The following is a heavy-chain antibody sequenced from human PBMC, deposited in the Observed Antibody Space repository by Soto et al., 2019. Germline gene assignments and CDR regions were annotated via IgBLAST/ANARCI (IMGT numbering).Heavy chain of an antibody. CDR2: INWNGGST. Sequence: GGSLRLSCAASGFTFDDYGMSWVRQAPGKGLEWVSGINWNGGSTGYADSVKGRFTISRDNAKNSLYLQMNSLRAEDTALYHCARGMQQQLSMRKNYYYYMDVWGKGTTVTVSS. CDR3: ARGMQQQLSMRKNYYYYMDV. V-gene: IGHV3-20*01. D-gene: IGHD6-13*01. CDR1: GFTFDDYG. J-gene: IGHJ6*03.